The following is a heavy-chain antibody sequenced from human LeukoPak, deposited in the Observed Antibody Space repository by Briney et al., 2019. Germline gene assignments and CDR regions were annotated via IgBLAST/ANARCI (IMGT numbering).Heavy chain of an antibody. V-gene: IGHV3-23*01. D-gene: IGHD6-13*01. CDR1: GFTFSNYA. J-gene: IGHJ4*02. CDR2: ISGSGGTT. Sequence: PGGSLRLSCAASGFTFSNYAMNWVRQAPGKGLEWVSAISGSGGTTYYGDSVKGRFTISRDNSKNTLYLQMKSLRAEDAAVYYGAKDTNSWPTYFDYWGQGILVTVSS. CDR3: AKDTNSWPTYFDY.